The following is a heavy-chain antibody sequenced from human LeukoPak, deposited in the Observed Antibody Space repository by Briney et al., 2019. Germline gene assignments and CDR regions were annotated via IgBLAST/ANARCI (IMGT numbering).Heavy chain of an antibody. J-gene: IGHJ5*02. CDR3: ARDLGTRYDFWSGYFRRFDP. CDR2: IYSDGSSI. Sequence: GGSLRLSCAASGFTFSSYWMHWVRQAPGKGLVWVSRIYSDGSSISYADSVKGRFTISRDNSKNTLYLQMNSLRAEDTAVYYCARDLGTRYDFWSGYFRRFDPWGQGTLVTVSS. V-gene: IGHV3-74*01. CDR1: GFTFSSYW. D-gene: IGHD3-3*01.